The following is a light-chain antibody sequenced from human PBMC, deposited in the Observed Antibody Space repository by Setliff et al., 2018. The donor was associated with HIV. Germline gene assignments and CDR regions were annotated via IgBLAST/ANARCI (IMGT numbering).Light chain of an antibody. CDR2: DVN. V-gene: IGLV2-14*03. Sequence: QSALTQPASVSGSPGQSITISCTGTSNDIGSYDYVSWYQQYPGKAPKLVIYDVNKRPSGVSNRFSGSKSGNTASLTISGLQAEDEGDYFCSSQTSGSTYVFGTGTKVTVL. CDR3: SSQTSGSTYV. J-gene: IGLJ1*01. CDR1: SNDIGSYDY.